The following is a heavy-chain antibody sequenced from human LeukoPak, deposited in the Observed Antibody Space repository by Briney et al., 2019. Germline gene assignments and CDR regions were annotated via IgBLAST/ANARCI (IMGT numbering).Heavy chain of an antibody. D-gene: IGHD5-18*01. V-gene: IGHV4-59*01. Sequence: SETLSLTCTVSGGSITSYYWGWIRQPPGKGLEWIGYIYYSGSTNYNPSLKSRVTISVDTSKNQFSLKLSSVTAADTAVYYCARLYSYGYVDYWGQGTLVTVSS. CDR3: ARLYSYGYVDY. CDR1: GGSITSYY. CDR2: IYYSGST. J-gene: IGHJ4*02.